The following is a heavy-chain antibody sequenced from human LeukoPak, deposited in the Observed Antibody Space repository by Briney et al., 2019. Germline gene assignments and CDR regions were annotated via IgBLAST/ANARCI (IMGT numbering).Heavy chain of an antibody. CDR3: ARRSAVTNTGYY. D-gene: IGHD2-8*02. CDR2: ISSSSDYI. CDR1: GFTFSSNS. J-gene: IGHJ4*02. Sequence: GGSLRLSCAASGFTFSSNSMNWVRQAPGKGLEWVSSISSSSDYIYYADSVKGRFTISRDNAKNSLYLQMNSLRAEDTAVYYCARRSAVTNTGYYWGQGTLVTVSS. V-gene: IGHV3-21*01.